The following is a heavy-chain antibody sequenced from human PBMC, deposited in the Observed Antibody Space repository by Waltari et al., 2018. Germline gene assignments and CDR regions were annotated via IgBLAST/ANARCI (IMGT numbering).Heavy chain of an antibody. CDR1: GGSISSRSYY. V-gene: IGHV4-39*01. J-gene: IGHJ3*02. CDR2: IYYSGST. CDR3: ASPSGDYYDSRAAFDI. D-gene: IGHD3-22*01. Sequence: QLQLQESGPGLVKPSETLSLTCTVSGGSISSRSYYWGWIRQPPGKGLEWIGSIYYSGSTYYNPSLKSRVTISVDTSKNQCSLKLSSVTAADTAVYYCASPSGDYYDSRAAFDIWGQGTMVTVSS.